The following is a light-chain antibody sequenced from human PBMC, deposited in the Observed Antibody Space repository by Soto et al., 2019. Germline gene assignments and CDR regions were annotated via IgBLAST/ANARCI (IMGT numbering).Light chain of an antibody. CDR2: DAS. CDR3: QKYCSTPLT. CDR1: QSVRSNY. Sequence: EIVLTQSPDTLSLSPGERATLSCRASQSVRSNYLAWYQQKPGQAPRFLIYDASSRATGIPDRFSGSGSGTDFTLTISRLEPEDFAVYYCQKYCSTPLTFGGGTKVDIK. V-gene: IGKV3-20*01. J-gene: IGKJ4*01.